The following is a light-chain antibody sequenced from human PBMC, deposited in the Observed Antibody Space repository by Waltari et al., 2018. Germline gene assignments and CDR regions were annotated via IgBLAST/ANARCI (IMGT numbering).Light chain of an antibody. CDR3: QQYNYWPWT. V-gene: IGKV3D-15*01. CDR1: QSLNSA. Sequence: EIVMTQSPATLSMSPGESATLSCRASQSLNSAFAWCQQKPGQAPRLLIYSTSTRATGTPARFSGSGSGTEFTLTISSLQSEDFAIYYCQQYNYWPWTFGQGTRVEIK. CDR2: STS. J-gene: IGKJ1*01.